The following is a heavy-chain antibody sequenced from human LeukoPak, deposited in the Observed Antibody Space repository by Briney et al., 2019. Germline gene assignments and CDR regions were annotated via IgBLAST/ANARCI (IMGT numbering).Heavy chain of an antibody. CDR3: AKLGHSDGWYLGAFDI. D-gene: IGHD6-19*01. Sequence: PSETLSLTCTVSGGSITGHYWNWIRQTPGMRLEWIGYTSYSRTTIYNSYFKGRATMSIDTSKNQLYLNLTSVTATDTAVYYCAKLGHSDGWYLGAFDIWDQGTAVIVSS. J-gene: IGHJ3*02. CDR1: GGSITGHY. V-gene: IGHV4-59*08. CDR2: TSYSRTT.